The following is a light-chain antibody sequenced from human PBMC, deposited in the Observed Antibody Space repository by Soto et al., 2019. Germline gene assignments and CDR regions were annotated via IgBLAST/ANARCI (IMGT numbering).Light chain of an antibody. CDR2: GES. CDR1: QSVSSN. Sequence: EIVMTQSPATLSVSPGERATLSCRASQSVSSNLAWYQQKPGQAPRLIIYGESTRATGIPARFSGSGSGTEFTLTISSLQSEDFAVYYCQQYNNWPTWTFGQGNKVEIK. V-gene: IGKV3-15*01. CDR3: QQYNNWPTWT. J-gene: IGKJ1*01.